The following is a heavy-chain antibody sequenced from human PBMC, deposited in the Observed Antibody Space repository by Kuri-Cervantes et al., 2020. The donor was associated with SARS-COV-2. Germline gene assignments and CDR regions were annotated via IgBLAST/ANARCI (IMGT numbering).Heavy chain of an antibody. J-gene: IGHJ4*02. CDR3: ARETYLYSSGWFSNFDY. CDR2: INPNSGGT. D-gene: IGHD6-19*01. Sequence: GESLKISCKASGYTFTTYYMHWVRQAPGQGLEWMGWINPNSGGTNYAQKFQGRVTMTRDTSISTAYMELSRLRSDDTAVYYCARETYLYSSGWFSNFDYWGQGTLVTVSS. V-gene: IGHV1-2*02. CDR1: GYTFTTYY.